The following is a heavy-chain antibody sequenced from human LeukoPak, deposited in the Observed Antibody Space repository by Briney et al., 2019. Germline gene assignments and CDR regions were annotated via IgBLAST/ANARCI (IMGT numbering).Heavy chain of an antibody. D-gene: IGHD3-22*01. CDR3: ARDHGVTMIVVVGFDY. CDR1: GYSISSGYY. J-gene: IGHJ4*02. V-gene: IGHV4-38-2*02. Sequence: SETLSLTXTVSGYSISSGYYWGWIRQPPGKGLEWIGSIYHSGSTYYSPSLKSRVTISVDTSKNQFSLKLSSVTAADTAVYYCARDHGVTMIVVVGFDYWGQGTLVTVSS. CDR2: IYHSGST.